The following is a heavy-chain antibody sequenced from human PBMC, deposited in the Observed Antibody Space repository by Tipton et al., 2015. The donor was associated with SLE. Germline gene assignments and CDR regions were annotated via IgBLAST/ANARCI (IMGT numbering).Heavy chain of an antibody. CDR2: ISSSRGYI. D-gene: IGHD5-12*01. Sequence: SLRLSCAASGFTFRNYGMHWVRQAPGKGLEWVSSISSSRGYIYYADSVKGRFTISRDNAKNSLYLQMNSLRAEDTAVYYCARGATNPFDYWGQGTLVTVSS. CDR1: GFTFRNYG. V-gene: IGHV3-21*01. J-gene: IGHJ4*02. CDR3: ARGATNPFDY.